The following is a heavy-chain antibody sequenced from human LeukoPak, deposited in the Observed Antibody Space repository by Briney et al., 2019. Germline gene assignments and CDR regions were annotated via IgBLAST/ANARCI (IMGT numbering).Heavy chain of an antibody. V-gene: IGHV1-69*13. Sequence: SVKVSCKASGGTFSSYAISWVRQAPGQGLEWMGGIIPIFGTANYAQKFQGKVTITADESTSTAYMELSSLRSEDTAVYYCARPDYDFWSGYNNWFDPWGQGTLVTVSS. D-gene: IGHD3-3*01. CDR2: IIPIFGTA. CDR1: GGTFSSYA. CDR3: ARPDYDFWSGYNNWFDP. J-gene: IGHJ5*02.